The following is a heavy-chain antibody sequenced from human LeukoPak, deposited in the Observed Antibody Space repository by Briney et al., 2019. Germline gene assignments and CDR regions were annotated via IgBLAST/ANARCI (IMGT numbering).Heavy chain of an antibody. V-gene: IGHV3-23*01. D-gene: IGHD1-1*01. CDR3: AKDVSWNPSRFEY. J-gene: IGHJ4*02. CDR2: ISGRGGSA. Sequence: VGSLRLSCAASGFTSRRYAMSCVRDTPGKGLERVSAISGRGGSAYYADSVKGRFTISRDNSKNRLYLQRNSRRPQNTAVYNGAKDVSWNPSRFEYWGQGTLLTVS. CDR1: GFTSRRYA.